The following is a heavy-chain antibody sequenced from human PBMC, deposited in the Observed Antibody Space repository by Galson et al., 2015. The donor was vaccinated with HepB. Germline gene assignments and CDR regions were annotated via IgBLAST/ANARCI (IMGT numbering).Heavy chain of an antibody. CDR1: GGTFSSYA. V-gene: IGHV1-69*01. J-gene: IGHJ4*02. D-gene: IGHD4-11*01. CDR2: IIPIFGTA. Sequence: SCKASGGTFSSYAISWVRQAPGQGLEWMGGIIPIFGTANYAQKFQGRVTITADESTSTAYMELSSLRSEDTAVYYCAREGADDTVADYWGQGTLVTVSS. CDR3: AREGADDTVADY.